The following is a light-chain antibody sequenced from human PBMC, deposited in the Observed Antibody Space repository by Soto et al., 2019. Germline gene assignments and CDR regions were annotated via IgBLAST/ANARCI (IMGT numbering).Light chain of an antibody. J-gene: IGKJ1*01. CDR1: QSIQSD. CDR3: QQYNNWPWT. V-gene: IGKV3-15*01. CDR2: GAS. Sequence: EIMMTQSPATLSVSPGERAALSCRASQSIQSDLAWYQQKPGQGPRLLIYGASTRATGVPVRFSGSGSGTEFPLTISRLQSEDYALYFCQQYNNWPWTFGQGTEVEIK.